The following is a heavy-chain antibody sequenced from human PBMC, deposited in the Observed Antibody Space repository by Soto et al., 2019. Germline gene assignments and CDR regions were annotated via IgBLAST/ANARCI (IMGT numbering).Heavy chain of an antibody. V-gene: IGHV3-30-3*01. Sequence: GGSLRLSCAASGFTFSSYAMHWVRQAPGKGLEWVAVISYDGSNKYYADSVKGRFTISRDNSKNTLYLQMNSLRAEDTAVYYCERGPGYSYGPAYFDYWGQGTLVTVSS. CDR3: ERGPGYSYGPAYFDY. CDR2: ISYDGSNK. D-gene: IGHD5-18*01. CDR1: GFTFSSYA. J-gene: IGHJ4*02.